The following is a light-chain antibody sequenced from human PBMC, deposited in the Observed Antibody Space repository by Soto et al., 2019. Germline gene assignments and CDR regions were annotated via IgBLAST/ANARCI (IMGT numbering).Light chain of an antibody. CDR2: GAS. Sequence: EIVLTQSPGTLSLSPGERATLSCRASQSVSNNYLAWYQQKPGQAPRLLIYGASNRATGIPDRFSASGSGTDFTLSISRLEPEDFAVYHCQQFGSLPYTFGQGTKLEI. J-gene: IGKJ2*01. V-gene: IGKV3-20*01. CDR1: QSVSNNY. CDR3: QQFGSLPYT.